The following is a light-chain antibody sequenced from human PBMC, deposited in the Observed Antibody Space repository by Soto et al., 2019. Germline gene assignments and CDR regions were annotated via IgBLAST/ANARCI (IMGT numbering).Light chain of an antibody. Sequence: EIVLTQSPATLSLSPGERATLSCRASQSVSSYLLWYQQKPGQAPRLLIYDASNRATGIPARFSGSGSGTDFTLTITSLQPEDFATYYCQQSYGTPITFGQGTRLEI. J-gene: IGKJ5*01. CDR2: DAS. CDR3: QQSYGTPIT. V-gene: IGKV3-11*01. CDR1: QSVSSY.